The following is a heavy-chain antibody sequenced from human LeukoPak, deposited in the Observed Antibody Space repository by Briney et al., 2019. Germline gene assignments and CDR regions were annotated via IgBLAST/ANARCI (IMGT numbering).Heavy chain of an antibody. J-gene: IGHJ6*03. CDR1: GFTFSSYA. V-gene: IGHV3-23*01. D-gene: IGHD1-1*01. CDR3: AREVRTTGTPRLRYYYMDV. CDR2: ISGSGGST. Sequence: PGGSLRLSCAASGFTFSSYAMSWVRQAPGKGLEWVSAISGSGGSTYYADSVKGRFTISRDNSKNTLYLQMNSLRAEDTAVYYCAREVRTTGTPRLRYYYMDVWGKGTTVTVSS.